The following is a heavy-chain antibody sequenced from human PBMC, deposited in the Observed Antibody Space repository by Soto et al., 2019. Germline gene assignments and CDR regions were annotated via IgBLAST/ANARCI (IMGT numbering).Heavy chain of an antibody. J-gene: IGHJ4*01. D-gene: IGHD6-13*01. Sequence: GGSLRLSCVASGFTFSDYSMVWVRQSPGKGLEWISYIFVTSTIIYYADSVKGRFTVSRDNAQNSLYLLMNSLSSVDTAVYYCAKDIEPPGLFFDYWGQGTLVTVSS. CDR2: IFVTSTII. CDR3: AKDIEPPGLFFDY. CDR1: GFTFSDYS. V-gene: IGHV3-48*04.